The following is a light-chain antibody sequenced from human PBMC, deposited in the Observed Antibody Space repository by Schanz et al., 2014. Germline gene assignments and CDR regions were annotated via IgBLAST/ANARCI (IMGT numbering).Light chain of an antibody. CDR2: GAS. Sequence: EIVLTQSPGALSLSPGDRATLSCRASQSVSSIDLAWYQQKPGQAPNVLIYGASRRATGIPDRFSGSGSGTDFTLTISRLEPKDFAVYYCQHYSLSPLFGQGTKVDI. CDR1: QSVSSID. CDR3: QHYSLSPL. V-gene: IGKV3-20*01. J-gene: IGKJ1*01.